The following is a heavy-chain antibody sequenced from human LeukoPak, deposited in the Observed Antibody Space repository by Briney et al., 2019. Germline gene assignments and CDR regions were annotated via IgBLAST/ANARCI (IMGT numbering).Heavy chain of an antibody. CDR1: GYTFTSYY. CDR2: INPSGGST. CDR3: AREWGYGDYVDY. Sequence: GASVKVSCKASGYTFTSYYMHWVRQAPGQGLEWMGIINPSGGSTTYAQKFEGRVIMTRDTSISTAYMELSRLSSDDTAVYYCAREWGYGDYVDYWGQGTLVTVSS. D-gene: IGHD4-17*01. V-gene: IGHV1-46*01. J-gene: IGHJ4*02.